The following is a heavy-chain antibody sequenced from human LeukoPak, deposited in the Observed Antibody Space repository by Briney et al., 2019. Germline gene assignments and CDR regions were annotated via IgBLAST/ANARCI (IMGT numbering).Heavy chain of an antibody. Sequence: PSETLSLTCAVYGGSFSGYYWSWIRQPPGKGLEWVGKINHSGSTNYNPSLKSRVTISVDTSKNQFSLKLSSVTAADTAVYYCARVVGMDVWGKGTTVTVSS. CDR3: ARVVGMDV. CDR2: INHSGST. J-gene: IGHJ6*04. CDR1: GGSFSGYY. V-gene: IGHV4-34*01.